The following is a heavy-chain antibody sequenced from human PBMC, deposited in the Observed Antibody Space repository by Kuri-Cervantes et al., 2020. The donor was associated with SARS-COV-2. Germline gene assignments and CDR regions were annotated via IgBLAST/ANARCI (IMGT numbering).Heavy chain of an antibody. D-gene: IGHD4-17*01. Sequence: GESLKISCAASGFTFSSYSMNWVRQAPGKGLEWVSSISSSSSYIYYADSVKGRFTISRDNAKNSLYLQMNSLRAEDTAVYYCARDQTGDSAVGAAFDIWGQGTVVT. CDR3: ARDQTGDSAVGAAFDI. CDR2: ISSSSSYI. J-gene: IGHJ3*02. V-gene: IGHV3-21*01. CDR1: GFTFSSYS.